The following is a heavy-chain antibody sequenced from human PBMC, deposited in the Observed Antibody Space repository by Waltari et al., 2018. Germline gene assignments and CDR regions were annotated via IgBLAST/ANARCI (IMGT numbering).Heavy chain of an antibody. Sequence: EVQLLESGGGLVQPGGSLRLACAAPGFPFNGYAMTWVRQAPGKGLEWVSSISGPALTTFYADSVKGRFSVSRDNSKNTLYLQINGLRADDTAVYYCAKAGGIAAAEFQFDFWGRGTLVTVSA. V-gene: IGHV3-23*01. CDR2: ISGPALTT. CDR3: AKAGGIAAAEFQFDF. J-gene: IGHJ4*02. CDR1: GFPFNGYA. D-gene: IGHD6-13*01.